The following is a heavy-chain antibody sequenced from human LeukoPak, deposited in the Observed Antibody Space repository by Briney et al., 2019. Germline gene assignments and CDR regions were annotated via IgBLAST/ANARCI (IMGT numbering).Heavy chain of an antibody. CDR3: AKSRELSLYYFDY. CDR1: GGTFSSYA. D-gene: IGHD3-16*02. V-gene: IGHV1-69*06. Sequence: SVKVSCKASGGTFSSYAISWVRQAPGQGLEWMGGIIPIFGTANYAQKFQGRVTITADKSTSTAYMELCSLRSEDTAVYYCAKSRELSLYYFDYWGQGTLVTVSS. J-gene: IGHJ4*02. CDR2: IIPIFGTA.